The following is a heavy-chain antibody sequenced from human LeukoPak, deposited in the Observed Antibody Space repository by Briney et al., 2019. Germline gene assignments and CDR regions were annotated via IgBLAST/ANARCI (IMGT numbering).Heavy chain of an antibody. V-gene: IGHV3-23*01. D-gene: IGHD6-13*01. J-gene: IGHJ4*02. CDR1: GFTFSSYA. CDR2: ISGSGGTT. CDR3: AKEEAFSSSWTDY. Sequence: GGSLRLPCAASGFTFSSYAMTWVRQAPGKGLEWVSIISGSGGTTYYADSVKGRFTISRDNSKNTLYLQMNSLSSEDTAVYYCAKEEAFSSSWTDYWGQGTLVTVSS.